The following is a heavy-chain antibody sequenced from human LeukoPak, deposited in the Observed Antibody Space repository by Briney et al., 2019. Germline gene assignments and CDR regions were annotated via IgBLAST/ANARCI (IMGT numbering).Heavy chain of an antibody. CDR3: VTQRRSKWWFDACFT. V-gene: IGHV3-7*05. CDR1: GFTFSSYC. J-gene: IGHJ3*02. D-gene: IGHD2-15*01. CDR2: IKEDGSEK. Sequence: PGGSLRLSCAASGFTFSSYCMSWVRQAPGKGLEWVANIKEDGSEKYYVDSVKGRVTISRANAKNSLYLQMNSLRAEDTAVYYCVTQRRSKWWFDACFTCGERRMVTVSS.